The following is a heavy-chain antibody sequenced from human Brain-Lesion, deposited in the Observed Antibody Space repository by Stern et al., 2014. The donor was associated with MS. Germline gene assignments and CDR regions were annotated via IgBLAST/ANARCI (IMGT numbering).Heavy chain of an antibody. Sequence: QVQLQESGPGLVKPSDTLSLTCSVSGDSLSSSTFYWGWLRQPPGKGPEWIGRVYYSGNTYYHPSLKSRVTISVAPSKNPFSLRLTSVTAADTAVYYCARHQLGYGYAYLRYWGQGTLVTVSS. CDR2: VYYSGNT. V-gene: IGHV4-39*01. CDR3: ARHQLGYGYAYLRY. D-gene: IGHD5-18*01. CDR1: GDSLSSSTFY. J-gene: IGHJ4*02.